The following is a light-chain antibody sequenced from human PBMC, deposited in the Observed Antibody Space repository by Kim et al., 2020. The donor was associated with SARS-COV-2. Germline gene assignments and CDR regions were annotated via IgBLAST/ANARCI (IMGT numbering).Light chain of an antibody. V-gene: IGKV3-20*01. Sequence: LSPGDRATRSCRASQSVSSYLAWYQQKPGQAPRLLIYGASRRATGIPDRFSGSGSGTDFTRTISRLEPEDFAVYYCQQYGSSPRTFGQGTKVDIK. CDR3: QQYGSSPRT. CDR2: GAS. CDR1: QSVSSY. J-gene: IGKJ1*01.